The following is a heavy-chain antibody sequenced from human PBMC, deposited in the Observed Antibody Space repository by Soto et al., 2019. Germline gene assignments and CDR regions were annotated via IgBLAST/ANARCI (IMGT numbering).Heavy chain of an antibody. J-gene: IGHJ6*02. CDR2: TSXRSKWYN. CDR3: ARTQRVRTYYYGMDV. CDR1: LTSVSSNSAA. V-gene: IGHV6-1*01. Sequence: SQTLALTCAISLTSVSSNSAASNWIMQSPSRGLEWLGRTSXRSKWYNDYAVCVKSRITINQVTSKNQFSLQLNSVTPEDTAVYYCARTQRVRTYYYGMDVWGQGTTVTVS. D-gene: IGHD6-13*01.